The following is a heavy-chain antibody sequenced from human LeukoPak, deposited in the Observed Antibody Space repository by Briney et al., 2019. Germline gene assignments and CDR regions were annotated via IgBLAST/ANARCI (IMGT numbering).Heavy chain of an antibody. V-gene: IGHV3-23*01. CDR3: AKMTAAGNFDC. J-gene: IGHJ4*02. D-gene: IGHD6-13*01. CDR1: GFTLRSYA. Sequence: PGGSLRLSCAASGFTLRSYAMSRVLQAPGMGLEWVSAISDSGSSTYYADSVKGRFTISRDNSKNTLFLQMNSLRAEDTAVYYCAKMTAAGNFDCWGQGTLVPVSS. CDR2: ISDSGSST.